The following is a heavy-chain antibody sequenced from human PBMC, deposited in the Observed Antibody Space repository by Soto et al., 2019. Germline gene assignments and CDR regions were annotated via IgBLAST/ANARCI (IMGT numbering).Heavy chain of an antibody. Sequence: HVELVQSGADVKKPGASVTISCKASGYTFTDYALHWVRQAPGQRLEWMGWMNAGVGNTLYSQKFQGRITITRDTSASTAYMESNSLKSEETAIYYCARDTGYTFGSLNYWGPGTLVTVSS. V-gene: IGHV1-3*01. D-gene: IGHD5-18*01. CDR3: ARDTGYTFGSLNY. J-gene: IGHJ4*02. CDR2: MNAGVGNT. CDR1: GYTFTDYA.